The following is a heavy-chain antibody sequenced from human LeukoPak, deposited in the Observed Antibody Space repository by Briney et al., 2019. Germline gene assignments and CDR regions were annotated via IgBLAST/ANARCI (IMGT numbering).Heavy chain of an antibody. CDR3: ARVGYSSGWCKIDY. J-gene: IGHJ4*02. Sequence: PSETLSLTCTVSGGSISSGDYYWSWIRQPPGKGLEWIGYIYYSGSTYYNPSLKSRVTISVDTSKNQFSLKLSSVTAADTAVYYCARVGYSSGWCKIDYWGQGTLVTVSS. CDR1: GGSISSGDYY. V-gene: IGHV4-30-4*08. D-gene: IGHD6-19*01. CDR2: IYYSGST.